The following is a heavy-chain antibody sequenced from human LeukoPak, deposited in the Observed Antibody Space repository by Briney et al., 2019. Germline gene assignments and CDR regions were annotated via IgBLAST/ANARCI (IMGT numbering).Heavy chain of an antibody. D-gene: IGHD3-22*01. V-gene: IGHV3-23*01. Sequence: GGSLRLSCAASGFTFSSYAMSWVRQAPGKGLEWVSAISGSGGSTYYADSVKGRFTTSRDNSKNTLYLQMNSLRAEDTAVYYCAKGRAYYDSSGYYLLDYWGQGTLVTVSS. CDR3: AKGRAYYDSSGYYLLDY. CDR1: GFTFSSYA. J-gene: IGHJ4*02. CDR2: ISGSGGST.